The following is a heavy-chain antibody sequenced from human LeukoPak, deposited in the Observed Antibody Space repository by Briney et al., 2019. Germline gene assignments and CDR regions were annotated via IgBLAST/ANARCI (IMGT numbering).Heavy chain of an antibody. J-gene: IGHJ4*02. V-gene: IGHV3-74*03. D-gene: IGHD6-6*01. Sequence: PGGSLRLSCAASGFTFRNHWMHWVRQTPGKGLVWVSRISSDGSSTTYADSVKGRFTISRDNAKNTRYLQMNNLRAEDTAMYYCARDQRVTGRPDIDYWGQGTLVIVSS. CDR2: ISSDGSST. CDR3: ARDQRVTGRPDIDY. CDR1: GFTFRNHW.